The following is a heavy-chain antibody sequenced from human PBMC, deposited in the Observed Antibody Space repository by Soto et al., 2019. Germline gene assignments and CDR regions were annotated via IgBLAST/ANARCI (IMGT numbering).Heavy chain of an antibody. Sequence: QVQLQESGPGLVKPSQTLSLTCTVSGGSINNAGYYWTWIRQHPRKGLEWIGYIYYSGNTSYNPSLKGRVSISVDTSKNQFSLNLTSVTAADTAVFYCARADWSGWIDYWGHGTLVTVSS. CDR2: IYYSGNT. D-gene: IGHD6-19*01. CDR3: ARADWSGWIDY. CDR1: GGSINNAGYY. V-gene: IGHV4-31*03. J-gene: IGHJ4*01.